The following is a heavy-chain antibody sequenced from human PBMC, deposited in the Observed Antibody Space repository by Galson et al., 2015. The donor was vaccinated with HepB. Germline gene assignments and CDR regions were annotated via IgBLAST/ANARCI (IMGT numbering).Heavy chain of an antibody. J-gene: IGHJ4*02. CDR2: IFYSGIT. Sequence: ETLSLTCTVSGDSISNYFWNWIRQPPGKGLEWIGNIFYSGITNHSPSLRSRVTILLDMSKNQFSLKLSSVTAADTAVYYCAGGFGELSPDYWGQGTLVTVSS. V-gene: IGHV4-59*01. D-gene: IGHD3-10*01. CDR3: AGGFGELSPDY. CDR1: GDSISNYF.